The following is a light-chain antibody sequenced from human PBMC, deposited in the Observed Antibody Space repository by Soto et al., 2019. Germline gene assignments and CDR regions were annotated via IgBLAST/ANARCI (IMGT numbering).Light chain of an antibody. CDR1: NIGNKN. J-gene: IGLJ1*01. Sequence: SSELTQPPSVSVAPGQTARITCGGNNIGNKNVQWYQQRPGQAPVLLVYDDTDRPSGIPERFAGSNSGNTATLTIGGVEAGDEADYYCQVWDTGSDRDVFGPGTKLTVL. V-gene: IGLV3-21*02. CDR3: QVWDTGSDRDV. CDR2: DDT.